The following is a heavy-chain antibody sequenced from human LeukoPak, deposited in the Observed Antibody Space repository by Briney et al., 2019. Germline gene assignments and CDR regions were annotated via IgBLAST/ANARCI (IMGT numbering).Heavy chain of an antibody. V-gene: IGHV1-3*01. D-gene: IGHD6-13*01. Sequence: ASVTVSCKASGYTFTSYAMHWVRQAPGQRLEWMGWINAGNGNTKYSQKLQGRVTMTTDTSTSTAYMELRSLRSDDTAAYYCARDPHSSSWYGWFDPWGQGTLVTVSS. J-gene: IGHJ5*02. CDR1: GYTFTSYA. CDR2: INAGNGNT. CDR3: ARDPHSSSWYGWFDP.